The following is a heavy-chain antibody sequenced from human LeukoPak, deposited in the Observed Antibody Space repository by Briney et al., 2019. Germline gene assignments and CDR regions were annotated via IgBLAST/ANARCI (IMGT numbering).Heavy chain of an antibody. CDR3: AKDGLAIFGVVHSNNWFDP. D-gene: IGHD3-3*01. V-gene: IGHV3-30*02. CDR1: GFTFSTYG. CDR2: IRYDGSNK. Sequence: GGSLRLSCAASGFTFSTYGMHWVRQAPGKGLDWVAFIRYDGSNKYYADSAKGRFTISRDNSKNTLFLQMNSLRAEDTAVYYCAKDGLAIFGVVHSNNWFDPWGQGTLVTVSS. J-gene: IGHJ5*02.